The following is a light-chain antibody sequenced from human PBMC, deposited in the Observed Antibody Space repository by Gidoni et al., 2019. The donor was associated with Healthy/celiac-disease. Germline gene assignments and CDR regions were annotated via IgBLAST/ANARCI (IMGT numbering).Light chain of an antibody. CDR1: QSVSSSD. J-gene: IGKJ1*01. CDR3: QQYGSSPRT. V-gene: IGKV3-20*01. Sequence: EIVLTQSPGTLSLSPGERATRSCRASQSVSSSDLAWYQQKPGQAPRLLIYGASRRATGIPDRFSGSGSGTDFTLTISRLEPEDFAVYYCQQYGSSPRTFGQGTKVEIK. CDR2: GAS.